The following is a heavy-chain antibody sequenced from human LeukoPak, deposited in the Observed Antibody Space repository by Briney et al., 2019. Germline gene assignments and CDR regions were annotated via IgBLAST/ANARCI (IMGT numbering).Heavy chain of an antibody. D-gene: IGHD3-22*01. CDR2: INPNSGGT. CDR1: GYTFTGYY. J-gene: IGHJ4*02. Sequence: ASVKVSCKASGYTFTGYYMHWVRQAPGQGLEWMGWINPNSGGTNHAQKFQGRVTMTTDTSISTAYMELSRLRSDDTAVYYCARGDVSYDSSGYYYYWGQGTLVTVSS. V-gene: IGHV1-2*02. CDR3: ARGDVSYDSSGYYYY.